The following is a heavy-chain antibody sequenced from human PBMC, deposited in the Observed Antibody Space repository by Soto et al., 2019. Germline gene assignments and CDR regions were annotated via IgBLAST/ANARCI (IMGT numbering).Heavy chain of an antibody. CDR1: GFTFSSYA. D-gene: IGHD3-10*01. CDR3: AKALYTMVRGAYYYGMDV. Sequence: EVQLLESGGGLVQPGGSLRLSCAASGFTFSSYAMSWVRQAPGKGLEWVSALSGSGGSTYYADSVKGRFTISRDNSKNTLYLQMNSLRAEDTAVYYCAKALYTMVRGAYYYGMDVWCQGTTVTVSS. CDR2: LSGSGGST. J-gene: IGHJ6*02. V-gene: IGHV3-23*01.